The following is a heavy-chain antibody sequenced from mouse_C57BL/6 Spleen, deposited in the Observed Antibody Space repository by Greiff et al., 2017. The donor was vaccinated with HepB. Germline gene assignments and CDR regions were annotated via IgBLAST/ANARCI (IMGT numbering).Heavy chain of an antibody. CDR1: GYTFTDYY. D-gene: IGHD2-4*01. Sequence: EVQLQQSGPELVKPGASVKISCKASGYTFTDYYMNWVKQSHGKSLEWIGDINPNNGGTSYNQKFKGKATLTVDKSSSTAYMELRSLTSEDSAVYYCAVGGTMIKEFAYWGQGTLVTVSA. V-gene: IGHV1-26*01. CDR3: AVGGTMIKEFAY. CDR2: INPNNGGT. J-gene: IGHJ3*01.